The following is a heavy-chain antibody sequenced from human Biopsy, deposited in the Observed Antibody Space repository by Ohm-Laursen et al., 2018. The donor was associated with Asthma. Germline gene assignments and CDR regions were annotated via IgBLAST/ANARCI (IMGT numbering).Heavy chain of an antibody. CDR2: IYSGGGT. CDR3: ARAYGGSFFSGSFDI. Sequence: SLRLSCAASGFAVSRDHMFWVRQAPGKGLEWLSVIYSGGGTYYADSVQGRVTISRDNSKNTLSLQMNSLRAEDTAVYYRARAYGGSFFSGSFDIWGQGTMVTVSS. V-gene: IGHV3-53*01. J-gene: IGHJ3*02. CDR1: GFAVSRDH. D-gene: IGHD4-23*01.